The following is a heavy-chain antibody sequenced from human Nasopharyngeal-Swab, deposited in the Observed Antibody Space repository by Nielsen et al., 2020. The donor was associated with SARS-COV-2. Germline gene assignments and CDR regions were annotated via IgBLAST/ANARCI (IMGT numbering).Heavy chain of an antibody. CDR3: ATTTVFGVVPANWFDP. V-gene: IGHV1-24*01. CDR1: GYTLTELS. Sequence: ASVKVSCKVSGYTLTELSMHWVRQAPGKGLEWMRGFDPEDGETIYAQKFQGRVTMTEDTSTDTAYMELSSLRSEDTAVYYCATTTVFGVVPANWFDPWGQGTLVTVSS. D-gene: IGHD3-3*01. CDR2: FDPEDGET. J-gene: IGHJ5*02.